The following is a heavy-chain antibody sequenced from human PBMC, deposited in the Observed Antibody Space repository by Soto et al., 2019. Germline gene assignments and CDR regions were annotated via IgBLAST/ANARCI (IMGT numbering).Heavy chain of an antibody. CDR3: ARAVLDFDY. D-gene: IGHD3-3*02. V-gene: IGHV1-18*01. CDR1: GYTYQSYG. CDR2: ISAYNGNT. J-gene: IGHJ4*02. Sequence: GASVKVCCKASGYTYQSYGRRWVRQAHGQGLEWMGWISAYNGNTNYAQKLQGRVTMTTDTSTSTAYMELRSLRSDDTAVYYCARAVLDFDYWGQGTLVTVSS.